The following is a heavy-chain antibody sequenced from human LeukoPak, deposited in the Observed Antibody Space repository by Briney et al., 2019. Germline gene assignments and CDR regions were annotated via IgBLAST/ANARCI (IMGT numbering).Heavy chain of an antibody. Sequence: GGSLRLSCAASGFTVSYNHMNWVRQAPGKGLEWVSIIYSDGNRDYADSVKGRFTISRDNARNTVFFQMNSLRDEDTAVYYCARGLLGGSYHRYGMDVWGQGTTVTVSS. CDR1: GFTVSYNH. CDR2: IYSDGNR. J-gene: IGHJ6*02. D-gene: IGHD1-26*01. V-gene: IGHV3-66*01. CDR3: ARGLLGGSYHRYGMDV.